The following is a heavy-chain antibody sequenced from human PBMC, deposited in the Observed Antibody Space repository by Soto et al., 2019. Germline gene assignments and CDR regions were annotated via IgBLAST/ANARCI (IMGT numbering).Heavy chain of an antibody. V-gene: IGHV3-15*01. CDR1: GFTFSNAW. CDR2: IKSKTDGGTT. J-gene: IGHJ6*02. CDR3: TTDSVVPAATAGAPHHYYYYGMDV. Sequence: EVQLVESGGGLVKPGGSLRLSCAASGFTFSNAWMSWVRQAPGKGLEWVGRIKSKTDGGTTDYAAPVKGRFTISRDDSKNTLNLQMNSLKTEDTAVYYCTTDSVVPAATAGAPHHYYYYGMDVWGQGTTVTVSS. D-gene: IGHD2-2*01.